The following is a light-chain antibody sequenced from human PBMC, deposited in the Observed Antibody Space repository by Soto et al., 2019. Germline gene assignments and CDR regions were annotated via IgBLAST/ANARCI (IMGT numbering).Light chain of an antibody. Sequence: QSVLTQPASVSGSPGQSITISCTGTTSDVGNYNYVSWYQQHPGKAPKLMIYEVSYRSTGASNRFSGTKSGNTASLTISGLQGEDEADYYCSLYTATNTYVFGTGTKVTVL. CDR3: SLYTATNTYV. CDR2: EVS. J-gene: IGLJ1*01. CDR1: TSDVGNYNY. V-gene: IGLV2-14*01.